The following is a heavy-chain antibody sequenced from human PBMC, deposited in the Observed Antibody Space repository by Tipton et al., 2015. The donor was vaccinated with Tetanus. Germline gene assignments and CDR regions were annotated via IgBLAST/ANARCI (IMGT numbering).Heavy chain of an antibody. J-gene: IGHJ6*02. CDR2: SHYSGST. Sequence: TLSLTCTVSGGSVSGGDYHWSWIRQPPGKGLEWIGYSHYSGSTSSNPSLKSRVTISLDTSKNQFSLNLSSVTAADTAVYYCARSGYYSRAYYHYRMDVWGQGTTVSVSS. CDR3: ARSGYYSRAYYHYRMDV. V-gene: IGHV4-61*08. D-gene: IGHD3-9*01. CDR1: GGSVSGGDYH.